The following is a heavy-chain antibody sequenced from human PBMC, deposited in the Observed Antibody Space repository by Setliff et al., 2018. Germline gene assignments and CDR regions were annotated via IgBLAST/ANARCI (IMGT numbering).Heavy chain of an antibody. CDR2: IDQASHP. CDR3: ANDSVNDGIWDFDS. J-gene: IGHJ4*02. CDR1: GFTFRDYS. D-gene: IGHD1-20*01. Sequence: GGSLRLSCATSGFTFRDYSLTWVRQAPGKGLEWVSGIDQASHPYYPDSMKGRFAISRDNSRNTISLQIKDLRAEDTATYYCANDSVNDGIWDFDSWGQGLLVTVSS. V-gene: IGHV3-23*05.